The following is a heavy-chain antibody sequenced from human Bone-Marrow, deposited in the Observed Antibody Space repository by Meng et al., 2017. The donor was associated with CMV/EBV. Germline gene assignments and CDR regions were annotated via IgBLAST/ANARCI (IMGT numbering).Heavy chain of an antibody. D-gene: IGHD3-3*01. V-gene: IGHV4-39*07. J-gene: IGHJ5*01. CDR2: IYYSRST. CDR1: GGSISSSSYY. Sequence: GSLRLSCTVSGGSISSSSYYWGWIRQPPGKGLEWIGSIYYSRSTSYNPSLKSRVTISVDTSKNQFSLKLSPVTAADTAVYYCARDPGVEVLRFLECDHQGGWFDPWGQGTRVTVSS. CDR3: ARDPGVEVLRFLECDHQGGWFDP.